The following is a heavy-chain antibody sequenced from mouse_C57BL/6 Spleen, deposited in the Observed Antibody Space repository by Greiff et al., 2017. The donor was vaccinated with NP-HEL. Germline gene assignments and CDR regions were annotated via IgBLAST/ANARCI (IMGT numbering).Heavy chain of an antibody. CDR3: ARGYYGSSWYFDV. V-gene: IGHV1-80*01. J-gene: IGHJ1*03. CDR1: GYAFSSYW. CDR2: IYPGDGDT. Sequence: VQLQQSGAELVKPGASVKISCKASGYAFSSYWMNWVKQRPGKGLEWIGQIYPGDGDTNYNGKFNGKATLTADKSSSTAYMQLSSLTSEDSAVYFCARGYYGSSWYFDVWGTGTTVTVSS. D-gene: IGHD1-1*01.